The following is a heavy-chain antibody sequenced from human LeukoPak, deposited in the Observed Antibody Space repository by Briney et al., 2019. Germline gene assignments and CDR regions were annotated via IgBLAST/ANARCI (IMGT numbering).Heavy chain of an antibody. V-gene: IGHV3-30*04. CDR2: ISYDGSNK. J-gene: IGHJ4*02. Sequence: GGSLRLSCAASGFTFSSYAMHWVRQAPGKGLEGVAVISYDGSNKYYADSVKGGFTISRDNSKNTLYLQMNSLRAQDTAVYYCARSSSWPPRFDYWGQGTLVTVSS. CDR1: GFTFSSYA. CDR3: ARSSSWPPRFDY. D-gene: IGHD6-13*01.